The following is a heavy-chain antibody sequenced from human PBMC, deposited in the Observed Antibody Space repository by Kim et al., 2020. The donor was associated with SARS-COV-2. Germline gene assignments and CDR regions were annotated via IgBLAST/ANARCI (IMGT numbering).Heavy chain of an antibody. D-gene: IGHD3-3*01. Sequence: SETLSLTCTVSGGSIRNVSSYWNWIRQPPGKGLEWIGRIYFTGTTYYNPSLKSRVTISIDTSKNHFSLRLSSVTAADTAVYYCARPGSGPFDYWGQGTLVTVSS. CDR3: ARPGSGPFDY. CDR2: IYFTGTT. J-gene: IGHJ4*02. V-gene: IGHV4-39*02. CDR1: GGSIRNVSSY.